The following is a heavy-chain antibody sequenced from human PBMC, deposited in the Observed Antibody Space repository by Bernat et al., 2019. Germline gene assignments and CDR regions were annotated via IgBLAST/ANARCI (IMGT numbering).Heavy chain of an antibody. CDR2: IHYSGTT. CDR1: RASLTDYY. Sequence: QVQVQESGPGLVKPSETLSLTCTVSRASLTDYYWSWIRQPPGRGLEWIAYIHYSGTTDYNPSLQSRVTISVDTSKNQFSLNLSRATAADTAVYYCARVPLVCSDGTCYYYVDVWGKGTTVTVS. V-gene: IGHV4-59*01. D-gene: IGHD2-15*01. J-gene: IGHJ6*03. CDR3: ARVPLVCSDGTCYYYVDV.